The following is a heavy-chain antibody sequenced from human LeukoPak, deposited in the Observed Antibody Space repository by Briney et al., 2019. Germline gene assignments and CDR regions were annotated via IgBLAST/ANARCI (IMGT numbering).Heavy chain of an antibody. CDR1: GYSFTSYW. J-gene: IGHJ4*02. Sequence: GESLQISCKGSGYSFTSYWIGWVHQMPGKGLEWMGIIYPGDSDTRYSPSFQGQVTISADKSINTAYLQWSSLKASDTAMYYCASRYCSGGTCYLNWGQGTLVTVSS. CDR2: IYPGDSDT. D-gene: IGHD2-15*01. V-gene: IGHV5-51*07. CDR3: ASRYCSGGTCYLN.